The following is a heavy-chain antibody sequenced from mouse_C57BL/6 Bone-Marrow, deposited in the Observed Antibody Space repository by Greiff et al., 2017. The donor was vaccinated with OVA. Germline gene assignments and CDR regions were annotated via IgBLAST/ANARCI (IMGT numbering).Heavy chain of an antibody. Sequence: EVKLLQSGGGLVQPGGSLKLSCAASGIDFSRYWMSWVRRAPGKGLEWIGGINPDSITINYEPSLKDKFIIYRDNAKNTLYLQRSKVRSEDTALYYCARRVTTVVAPYAMDYWGQGTSVTVSS. CDR3: ARRVTTVVAPYAMDY. CDR2: INPDSITI. D-gene: IGHD1-1*01. V-gene: IGHV4-1*01. J-gene: IGHJ4*01. CDR1: GIDFSRYW.